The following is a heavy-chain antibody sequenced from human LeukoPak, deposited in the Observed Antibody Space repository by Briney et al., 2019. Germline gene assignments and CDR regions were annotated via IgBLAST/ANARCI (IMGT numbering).Heavy chain of an antibody. Sequence: SETLSLTCTVSGGSISSSSYYSGWLRQPPGKGLEWIGSIYYSGSTYYNPSLKSRVTISVDTSKNQFSLKLSSVTAAHTAVYYCASSIPYTHFDYWGEGTLVTVSS. CDR1: GGSISSSSYY. J-gene: IGHJ4*02. V-gene: IGHV4-39*01. CDR2: IYYSGST. CDR3: ASSIPYTHFDY. D-gene: IGHD2-2*02.